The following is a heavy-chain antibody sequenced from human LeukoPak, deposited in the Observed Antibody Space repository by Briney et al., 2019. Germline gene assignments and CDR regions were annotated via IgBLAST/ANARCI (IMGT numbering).Heavy chain of an antibody. CDR3: AKGYYDSDDAFDI. V-gene: IGHV3-23*01. D-gene: IGHD3-22*01. CDR1: GFTFSSYV. CDR2: ISGSGGST. J-gene: IGHJ3*02. Sequence: GGSLRLSCRDSGFTFSSYVMNWVRQAPGKGLEWVSAISGSGGSTYYADSVKGRFTISRDNSKNTLYLQMNSLRAEDTAVYYCAKGYYDSDDAFDIWGQGTMVTVSS.